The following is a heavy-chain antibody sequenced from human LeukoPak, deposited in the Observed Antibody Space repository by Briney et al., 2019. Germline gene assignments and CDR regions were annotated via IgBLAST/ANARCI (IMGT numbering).Heavy chain of an antibody. CDR2: TYYRSKWYN. CDR1: GDSVSSNSAA. D-gene: IGHD6-19*01. Sequence: SQTLSLTCAISGDSVSSNSAAWNWIRQSPSRGLEWLGRTYYRSKWYNDYAVSVKSRITINPDTSKNQFSLRLNSVTPEDTAVYYCARDRMAVAGTYYYYMDVWGKGTTVTVSS. CDR3: ARDRMAVAGTYYYYMDV. V-gene: IGHV6-1*01. J-gene: IGHJ6*03.